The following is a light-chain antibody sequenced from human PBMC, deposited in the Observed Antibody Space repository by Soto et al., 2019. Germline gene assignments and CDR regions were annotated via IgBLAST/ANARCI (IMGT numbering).Light chain of an antibody. V-gene: IGKV1-5*03. CDR2: EAS. CDR3: QQYNGYWT. Sequence: DIQMTKSPSTLSASVGDRVTITCRASQRISDSLAWYQQKPGKAPKLLIYEASTLQSGVPSRFSGSRSGTEYTLTISSLQPDDFAIYYCQQYNGYWTFGQGTKVEIK. J-gene: IGKJ1*01. CDR1: QRISDS.